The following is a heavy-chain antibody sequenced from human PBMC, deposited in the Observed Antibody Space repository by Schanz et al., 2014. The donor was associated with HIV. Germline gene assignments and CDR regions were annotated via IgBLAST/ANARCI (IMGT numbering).Heavy chain of an antibody. J-gene: IGHJ4*02. Sequence: QVQLVQSGAEVKKPGASVKVSCKAPGYTFSSYYIHWVRQAPGQGLEWMGVINPSGGSTTYTQKFQGRVTMTRDTATSTXXMEXXSLRSEDTAVYYCAGTPMITGAFDHWGQGNLVTVSS. CDR3: AGTPMITGAFDH. CDR2: INPSGGST. D-gene: IGHD5-18*01. V-gene: IGHV1-46*03. CDR1: GYTFSSYY.